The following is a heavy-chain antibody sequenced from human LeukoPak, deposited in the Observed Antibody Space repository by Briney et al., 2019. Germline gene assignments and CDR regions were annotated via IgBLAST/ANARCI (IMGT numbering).Heavy chain of an antibody. V-gene: IGHV3-21*01. CDR1: GFTFSSYE. Sequence: GGSLRLSCAASGFTFSSYEMNWVRQAPGKGLEWVSSISSSSSYIYYADSVKGRFAISRDNAKNSLYLQMNSLRAEDTAVYYCAELGITMIGGVWGKGTTVTISS. D-gene: IGHD3-10*02. CDR2: ISSSSSYI. CDR3: AELGITMIGGV. J-gene: IGHJ6*04.